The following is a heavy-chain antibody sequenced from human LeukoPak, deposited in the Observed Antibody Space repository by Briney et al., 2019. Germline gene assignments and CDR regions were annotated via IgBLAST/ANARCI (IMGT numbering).Heavy chain of an antibody. V-gene: IGHV3-23*01. D-gene: IGHD3-10*01. CDR1: GFTFSSYA. J-gene: IGHJ6*02. CDR2: ISGSGGST. CDR3: ARDMVRGVIMRMDV. Sequence: PGGSLRLSCAASGFTFSSYAMSWVRQAPGKGLEWVSAISGSGGSTYYADSVKGRFTISRDNSKNTLYLQMNSLRAEDTAVYYCARDMVRGVIMRMDVWGQGTTVTVSS.